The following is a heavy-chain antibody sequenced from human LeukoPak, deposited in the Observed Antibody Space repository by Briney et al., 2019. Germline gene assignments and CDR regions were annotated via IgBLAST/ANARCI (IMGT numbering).Heavy chain of an antibody. Sequence: QPGGSLRLSCAASGFTFSNYTMHWVRQAPGKGLEWVAVISYDGSNKYYADSVKGRFTISRDNSKNTLYLQMNSLRAEDTALYYCARGPYYYDSSGYLYYRYFDYWGQGTLVTVSS. CDR1: GFTFSNYT. CDR2: ISYDGSNK. D-gene: IGHD3-22*01. J-gene: IGHJ4*02. CDR3: ARGPYYYDSSGYLYYRYFDY. V-gene: IGHV3-30*04.